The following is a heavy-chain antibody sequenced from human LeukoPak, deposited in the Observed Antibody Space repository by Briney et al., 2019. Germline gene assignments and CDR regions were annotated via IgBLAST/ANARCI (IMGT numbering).Heavy chain of an antibody. CDR2: INPNTGNP. Sequence: GASVKVSCKASGYTFTSYAMNWVRQAPGQGLEWMGWINPNTGNPTHAQGFTGRFVFSLDTSVSTTYLQISSLKAEDSAVYYCAREGSDSTGWYFDYWGQGTLVTVSS. CDR1: GYTFTSYA. CDR3: AREGSDSTGWYFDY. D-gene: IGHD6-19*01. V-gene: IGHV7-4-1*02. J-gene: IGHJ4*02.